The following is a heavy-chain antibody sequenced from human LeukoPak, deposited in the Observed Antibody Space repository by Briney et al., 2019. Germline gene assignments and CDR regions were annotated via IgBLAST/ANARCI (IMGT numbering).Heavy chain of an antibody. D-gene: IGHD6-13*01. CDR1: GFTFGDYA. CDR2: IRSKAYGGTT. J-gene: IGHJ6*03. Sequence: GGSLRLSCTASGFTFGDYAMSWFRQAPGKGLEWVGFIRSKAYGGTTEYAASVKGRFTISRDDSKSIAYLQMNSLKTEDTAVYYCTRDYRSWYGYYYYMDVWGKGTTVTVSS. CDR3: TRDYRSWYGYYYYMDV. V-gene: IGHV3-49*03.